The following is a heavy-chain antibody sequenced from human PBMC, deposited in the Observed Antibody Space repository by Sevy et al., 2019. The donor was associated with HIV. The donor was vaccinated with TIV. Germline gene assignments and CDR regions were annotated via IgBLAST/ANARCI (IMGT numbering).Heavy chain of an antibody. CDR3: AREGYSYGPFDY. V-gene: IGHV3-21*01. Sequence: GGSLRLSCAASGFTFSSYSMDWVRQAPGKGLQWVSSISSSGSDRYYAGSLKGRFTISRDNAKNSLYLQMNSLRAEDTAEYYCAREGYSYGPFDYWGQGTLVTVSS. D-gene: IGHD5-18*01. CDR2: ISSSGSDR. J-gene: IGHJ4*02. CDR1: GFTFSSYS.